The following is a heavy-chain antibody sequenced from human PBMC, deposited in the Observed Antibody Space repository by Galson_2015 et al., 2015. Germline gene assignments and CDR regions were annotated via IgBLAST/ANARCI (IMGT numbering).Heavy chain of an antibody. D-gene: IGHD4-11*01. CDR1: GFTFSRYA. CDR3: AKDQYSFAYFNFDY. J-gene: IGHJ4*02. V-gene: IGHV3-23*01. CDR2: ISGTGDNT. Sequence: SLRLSCAASGFTFSRYALTWVRQAPGKGLEWVSAISGTGDNTYYADSVKGRFTISRDNSKNTLYLQMNSLRGEDTAVYYCAKDQYSFAYFNFDYWGQGALVTVSS.